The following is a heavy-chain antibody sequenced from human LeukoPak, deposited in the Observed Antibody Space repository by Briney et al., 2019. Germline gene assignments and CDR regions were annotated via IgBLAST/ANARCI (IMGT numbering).Heavy chain of an antibody. J-gene: IGHJ4*02. CDR2: INHSGST. CDR3: ARASYDFRSGYYLGY. Sequence: PSETLSLTCAVYGGSFSGYYWSWIRQPPGKGLEWIGEINHSGSTNYNPSLKSRVTISVDTSKNQFSLKLSSVTAADTAVYYCARASYDFRSGYYLGYWGQGTLVTVSS. D-gene: IGHD3-3*01. CDR1: GGSFSGYY. V-gene: IGHV4-34*01.